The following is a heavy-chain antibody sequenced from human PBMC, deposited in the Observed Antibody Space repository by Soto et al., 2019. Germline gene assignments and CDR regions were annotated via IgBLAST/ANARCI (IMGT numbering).Heavy chain of an antibody. CDR1: GGTFSSYA. CDR2: IIPIFGTA. Sequence: SVKVSCKASGGTFSSYAISWVRQAPGQGLEWMGGIIPIFGTANYAQKFQGRVTITADESTSTAYMELSSLRSEDTAVYYCAREDRRLRFLEWLSPYGMDVWGQGTTVTVSS. V-gene: IGHV1-69*13. D-gene: IGHD3-3*01. J-gene: IGHJ6*02. CDR3: AREDRRLRFLEWLSPYGMDV.